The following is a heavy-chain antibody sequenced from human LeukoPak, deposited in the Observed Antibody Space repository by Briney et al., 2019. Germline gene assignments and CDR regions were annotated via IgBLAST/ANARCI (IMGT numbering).Heavy chain of an antibody. CDR3: ARDLQGGNYDFWSGYRYYYYYYMDV. D-gene: IGHD3-3*01. CDR1: GFTFSDYY. J-gene: IGHJ6*03. Sequence: GGSLRLSCAASGFTFSDYYMSWIRQAPGKGLEWVSYISSSGSTIYYADSVKGRFTISRDNAKNSLYLQMNSLRAEDTAVCYCARDLQGGNYDFWSGYRYYYYYYMDVWGKGTTVTVSS. CDR2: ISSSGSTI. V-gene: IGHV3-11*01.